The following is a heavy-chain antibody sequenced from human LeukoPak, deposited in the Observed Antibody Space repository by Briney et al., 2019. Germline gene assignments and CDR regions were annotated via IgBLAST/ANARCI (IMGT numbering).Heavy chain of an antibody. J-gene: IGHJ3*02. CDR1: EFTFSSYE. V-gene: IGHV3-48*03. CDR2: ITSSGDSK. Sequence: GGSLRLSCAAAEFTFSSYEMSWVPQAPGKGLEWVSYITSSGDSKHYADSVKGRFTISRDNTKNSLYLQMNRLRAEDTAVYYCAREVTETPDAFGIWGQGTMVTVSS. CDR3: AREVTETPDAFGI. D-gene: IGHD2-21*02.